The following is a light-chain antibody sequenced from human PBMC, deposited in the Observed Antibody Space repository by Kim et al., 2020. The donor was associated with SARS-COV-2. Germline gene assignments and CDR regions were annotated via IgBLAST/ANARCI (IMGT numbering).Light chain of an antibody. CDR1: QDIGND. V-gene: IGKV1-27*01. CDR3: KKCDSAPLT. CDR2: VTS. J-gene: IGKJ4*01. Sequence: DIQMNQSPSSLSASVGDRVTISCRASQDIGNDLAWYQQKPGRVPRLLISVTSTLHSGVPSRFSGSGSGRDFTLTISSLQSEDAATYYCKKCDSAPLTFGGGTKVDIK.